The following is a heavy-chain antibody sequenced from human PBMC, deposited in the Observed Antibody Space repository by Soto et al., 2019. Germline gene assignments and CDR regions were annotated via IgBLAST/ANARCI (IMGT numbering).Heavy chain of an antibody. D-gene: IGHD6-19*01. CDR1: GFTVSSNY. Sequence: VQLVETGGGLIQPGGSLRLSCAASGFTVSSNYMSWVRQAPGKGLEWVSVIYSGGSTYYADSVKGRFTISRDNSKNTLYLQMNSLRAEDTAVYYCARDSIAVAGTFDYWGQGTLVTVSS. CDR2: IYSGGST. V-gene: IGHV3-53*02. J-gene: IGHJ4*02. CDR3: ARDSIAVAGTFDY.